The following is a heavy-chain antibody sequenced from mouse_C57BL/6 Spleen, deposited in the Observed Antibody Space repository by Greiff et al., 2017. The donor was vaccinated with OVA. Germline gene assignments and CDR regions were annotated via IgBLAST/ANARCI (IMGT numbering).Heavy chain of an antibody. D-gene: IGHD1-1*01. Sequence: VQLKQPGAELVRPGTSVKLSCKASGYTFTSYWMHWVKQRPGQGLEWIGVIDPSDSYTNYNQKFKGKATLTVDTSSSTAYMQLSSLTSEDSAVYYCARLGVVAPDYWGQGTTLTVSS. CDR1: GYTFTSYW. CDR3: ARLGVVAPDY. J-gene: IGHJ2*01. V-gene: IGHV1-59*01. CDR2: IDPSDSYT.